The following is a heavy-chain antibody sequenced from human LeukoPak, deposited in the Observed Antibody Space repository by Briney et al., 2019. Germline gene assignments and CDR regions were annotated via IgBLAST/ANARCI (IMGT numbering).Heavy chain of an antibody. CDR1: GGTFSSYA. CDR2: IIPIFGTA. J-gene: IGHJ4*02. V-gene: IGHV1-69*01. Sequence: ASVKVSCKASGGTFSSYAISWVRQAPGQGLEWMGGIIPIFGTANYAQKFQGRVTITADESTSTAYMELSSLRSEDTAVYYCARRYDPPIGYCSSTSCSVPFDYWGQGTLVTVSS. CDR3: ARRYDPPIGYCSSTSCSVPFDY. D-gene: IGHD2-2*01.